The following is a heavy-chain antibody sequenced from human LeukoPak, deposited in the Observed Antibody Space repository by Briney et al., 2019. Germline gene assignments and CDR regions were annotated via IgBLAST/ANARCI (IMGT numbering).Heavy chain of an antibody. Sequence: EESLKISCKGSGYSFTNYWIAWVRQMPGKGLEWMGIIYPGDSDTRYSPSFQGQVTMSADKSLSTAFLQWSFLKASDTAMYYCARGYCTSNSCSNFDYWGQGTLVTVS. V-gene: IGHV5-51*01. D-gene: IGHD2-2*01. CDR1: GYSFTNYW. J-gene: IGHJ4*02. CDR2: IYPGDSDT. CDR3: ARGYCTSNSCSNFDY.